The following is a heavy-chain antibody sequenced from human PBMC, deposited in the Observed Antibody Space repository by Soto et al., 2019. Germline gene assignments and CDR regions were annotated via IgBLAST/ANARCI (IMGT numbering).Heavy chain of an antibody. Sequence: ASVKVSCKASGYTFTTYALHLVRQAPGQRLEWMGWINPGNGYTNYSQKFQDRVTITRDTSATTAYMELSSLRSEDTAVYYCARGPLTSSWYWGQGTPVTVSS. CDR2: INPGNGYT. J-gene: IGHJ4*02. CDR3: ARGPLTSSWY. CDR1: GYTFTTYA. D-gene: IGHD6-13*01. V-gene: IGHV1-3*01.